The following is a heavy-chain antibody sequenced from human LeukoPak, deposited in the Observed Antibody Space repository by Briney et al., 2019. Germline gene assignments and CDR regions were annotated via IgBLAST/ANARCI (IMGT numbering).Heavy chain of an antibody. CDR1: GGSISSGGYS. D-gene: IGHD6-13*01. Sequence: SQTLSLTCAVSGGSISSGGYSWSWIRQPPGKGLEWIGYIYHSGSTYYNPSLKSRVTISVDRSKNQFSLKLSSVTAADTAVYYCARDLVSPYSSSWHYFDYWGQGTLVTVSS. J-gene: IGHJ4*02. CDR3: ARDLVSPYSSSWHYFDY. V-gene: IGHV4-30-2*01. CDR2: IYHSGST.